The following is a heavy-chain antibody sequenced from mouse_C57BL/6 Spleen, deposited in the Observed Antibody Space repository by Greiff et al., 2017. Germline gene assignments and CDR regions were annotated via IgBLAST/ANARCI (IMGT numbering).Heavy chain of an antibody. CDR2: INPSNGGT. CDR3: ARADYCSSSWFAY. CDR1: GYTFTSYW. Sequence: QVQLQQPGTELVKPGASVKLSCKASGYTFTSYWMHWVKQRPGQGLEWIGNINPSNGGTNYNEKFKSKATLTVDKSSSTAYMQLSSLTSEDSAVSDCARADYCSSSWFAYWGQGTLVTVSA. J-gene: IGHJ3*01. D-gene: IGHD1-1*01. V-gene: IGHV1-53*01.